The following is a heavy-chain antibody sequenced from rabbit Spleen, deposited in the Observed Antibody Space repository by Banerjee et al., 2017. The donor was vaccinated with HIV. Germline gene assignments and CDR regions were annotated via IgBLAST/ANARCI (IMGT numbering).Heavy chain of an antibody. V-gene: IGHV1S40*01. CDR1: GFSFSSSDY. Sequence: QSLEESGGDLVKPGASLTLTCTASGFSFSSSDYMCWVRQAPGKGLEWIACIYAGSSDSTVYASWAKGRFTISKTSSTTVTLQMTSLTAADTATYFCARYPTISRGNLWGPGTLVTVS. D-gene: IGHD1-1*01. J-gene: IGHJ4*01. CDR2: IYAGSSDST. CDR3: ARYPTISRGNL.